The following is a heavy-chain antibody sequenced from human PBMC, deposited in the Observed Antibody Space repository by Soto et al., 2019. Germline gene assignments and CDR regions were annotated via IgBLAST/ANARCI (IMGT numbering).Heavy chain of an antibody. Sequence: QVQLQESGPGLVKPSETLSLTCTVSGGSVSSGSYYWSWIRQPPGKGLEWIGYIYYSGSTNYNPSLKSRVAISVDTSKNQFSLKLSSVTAADTAVYYCAARGITQWLVRDQDYWGQGTLVTVSS. CDR1: GGSVSSGSYY. CDR2: IYYSGST. D-gene: IGHD6-19*01. V-gene: IGHV4-61*01. CDR3: AARGITQWLVRDQDY. J-gene: IGHJ4*02.